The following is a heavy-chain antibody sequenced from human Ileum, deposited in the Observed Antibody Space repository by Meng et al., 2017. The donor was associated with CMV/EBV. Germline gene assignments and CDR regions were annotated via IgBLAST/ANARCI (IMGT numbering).Heavy chain of an antibody. V-gene: IGHV3-7*01. CDR2: IKQDGSEK. D-gene: IGHD4-17*01. CDR1: GFTFSSYW. Sequence: GESLKISCAASGFTFSSYWMSWVRQAPGKGLEWVANIKQDGSEKYYVDSVKGRFTISRDNAKNSLYLQMNSLRAEDTAVYYCAKDPSTVTTEGSDASGYWGQGTLVTVSS. CDR3: AKDPSTVTTEGSDASGY. J-gene: IGHJ4*02.